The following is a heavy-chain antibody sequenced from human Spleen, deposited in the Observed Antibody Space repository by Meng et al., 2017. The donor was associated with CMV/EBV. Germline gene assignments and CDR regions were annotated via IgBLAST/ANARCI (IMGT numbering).Heavy chain of an antibody. Sequence: QVQLQQWGAGLLKPSETLSLTCAVYGGSFSGYYWSWIRQPPGKGLEWIGEINHSGSANYNPSLKSRVTISVDTSKNQFSLKLSSVTAADTAVYYCARVLPLNRRFDYWGQGTLVTVSS. V-gene: IGHV4-34*01. CDR2: INHSGSA. J-gene: IGHJ4*02. CDR3: ARVLPLNRRFDY. CDR1: GGSFSGYY.